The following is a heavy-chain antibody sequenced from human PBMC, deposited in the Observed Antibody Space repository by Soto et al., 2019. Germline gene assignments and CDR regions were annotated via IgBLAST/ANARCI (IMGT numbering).Heavy chain of an antibody. CDR3: ARLYSSSWYDY. D-gene: IGHD6-13*01. CDR2: IYYSGST. V-gene: IGHV4-39*01. J-gene: IGHJ4*02. CDR1: GGSISSSSYY. Sequence: SETLSLTCTVSGGSISSSSYYWGWIRQPPGKGLEWIGSIYYSGSTYYNPSLKSRVTISVDTSKNQFSLKLSSVTAADTAVYYCARLYSSSWYDYWGQGTLVTVSS.